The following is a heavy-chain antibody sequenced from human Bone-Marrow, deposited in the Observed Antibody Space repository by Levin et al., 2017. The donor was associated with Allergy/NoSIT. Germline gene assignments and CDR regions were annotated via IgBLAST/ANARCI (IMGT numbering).Heavy chain of an antibody. J-gene: IGHJ4*02. CDR1: GFSVSTNY. D-gene: IGHD5/OR15-5a*01. Sequence: PRASVKVSCAVSGFSVSTNYMNWVRQAPGKGLEWVSVIYAGGSTYYADSLQDRFTISRDNSKNTLYLQMNGLRAEDTAVYYCARDHRVYGGFFEYWGQGTLVTVSS. V-gene: IGHV3-53*01. CDR2: IYAGGST. CDR3: ARDHRVYGGFFEY.